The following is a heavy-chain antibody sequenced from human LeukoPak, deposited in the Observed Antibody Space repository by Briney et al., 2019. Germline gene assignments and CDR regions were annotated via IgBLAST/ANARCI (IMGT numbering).Heavy chain of an antibody. CDR1: GFTFSSYS. V-gene: IGHV3-21*01. D-gene: IGHD3-22*01. CDR2: ISSSSSYI. Sequence: GGSLRLSRAAPGFTFSSYSMNWVRQAPGKGLEWVSSISSSSSYIYYADSVKGRFTISRDNAKNSLYLQMNSLRAEDTAVYYCVGGYYDGEPGAYYFDYWGQGTLVTVSS. CDR3: VGGYYDGEPGAYYFDY. J-gene: IGHJ4*02.